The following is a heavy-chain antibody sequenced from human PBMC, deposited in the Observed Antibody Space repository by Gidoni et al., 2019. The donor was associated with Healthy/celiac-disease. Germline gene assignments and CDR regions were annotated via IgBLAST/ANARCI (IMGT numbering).Heavy chain of an antibody. J-gene: IGHJ6*02. CDR3: ARKYGAVNLIEDYYGMDV. CDR2: IIPIFGTA. Sequence: QVQLVQSGAAVKKPGSSVKVSCKASGGTFSSYAISWVRQAPGQGLEWMGGIIPIFGTANYAQKFQGRVTITADESTSTAYMELSSLRSEDTAVYYCARKYGAVNLIEDYYGMDVWGQGTTVTVSS. CDR1: GGTFSSYA. D-gene: IGHD3-3*01. V-gene: IGHV1-69*01.